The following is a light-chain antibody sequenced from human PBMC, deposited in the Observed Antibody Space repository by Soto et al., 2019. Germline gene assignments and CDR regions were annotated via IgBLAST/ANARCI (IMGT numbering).Light chain of an antibody. CDR3: QQRSNGLT. CDR1: QSVSSY. J-gene: IGKJ4*01. V-gene: IGKV3-11*01. CDR2: DAS. Sequence: EIVLTQSPATLSLSPGERATLSCRASQSVSSYLAWYQQKPGQAPRLLIYDASNRATGIPARFSGSGSGTDFTLTISSLEPEDFAVYYCQQRSNGLTFGGGTKVAIK.